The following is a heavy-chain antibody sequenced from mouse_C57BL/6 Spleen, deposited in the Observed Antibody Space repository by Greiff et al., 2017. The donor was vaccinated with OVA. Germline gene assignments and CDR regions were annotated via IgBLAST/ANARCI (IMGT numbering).Heavy chain of an antibody. Sequence: QVTLKESGPGILQPSQTLSLTCSFSGFSLSTFGMGVGWIRQPSGKGLEWLAHIWWDDDKYYNPALKSRLTISKDTSKNHVFLKIANVDTADTATYYCARMRSYGSSYDAMDYWGQGTSVTVSS. CDR2: IWWDDDK. CDR1: GFSLSTFGMG. J-gene: IGHJ4*01. CDR3: ARMRSYGSSYDAMDY. V-gene: IGHV8-8*01. D-gene: IGHD1-1*01.